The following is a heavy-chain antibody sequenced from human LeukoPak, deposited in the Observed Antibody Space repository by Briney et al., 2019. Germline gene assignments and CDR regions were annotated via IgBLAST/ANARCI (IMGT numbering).Heavy chain of an antibody. CDR2: IYHSGST. CDR3: AREDYDFWSGYYTGGYFDY. D-gene: IGHD3-3*01. V-gene: IGHV4-38-2*02. CDR1: GYSISSGYY. Sequence: SETLSLTCTVSGYSISSGYYWGWIRQPPGKGLEWIGSIYHSGSTYYNPSLKSRVTISVDTSKNQFSLKLSSVTAADTAVYYCAREDYDFWSGYYTGGYFDYWGQGTLVTVSS. J-gene: IGHJ4*02.